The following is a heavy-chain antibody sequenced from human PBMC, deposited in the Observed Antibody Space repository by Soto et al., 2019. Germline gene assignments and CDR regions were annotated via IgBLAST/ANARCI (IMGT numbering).Heavy chain of an antibody. CDR1: RDTFTCCY. CDR2: INPNSGGT. J-gene: IGHJ6*02. CDR3: SRGNDYGDYKGYYYGMDV. D-gene: IGHD4-17*01. V-gene: IGHV1-2*04. Sequence: ASVKASCKDSRDTFTCCYMHWPRHATEQGLEWMGWINPNSGGTNYAQKFQGWVTMTRDTSISTAYMELSRLRSDDTAVYYCSRGNDYGDYKGYYYGMDVWGQGTTDTVSS.